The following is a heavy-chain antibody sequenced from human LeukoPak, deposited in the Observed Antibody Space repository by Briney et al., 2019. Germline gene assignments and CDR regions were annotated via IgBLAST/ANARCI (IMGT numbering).Heavy chain of an antibody. J-gene: IGHJ4*02. Sequence: SETLSLTCTVSGYSISSGYYWGWIRPPPGKGLEWIGIIYHSGSTYYNPSLKSRVTISVDTHKNQFSLKLSSVTAADTAVYYCARDLAYVWGSYRSGDYWGQGTLVTVSS. CDR2: IYHSGST. V-gene: IGHV4-38-2*02. D-gene: IGHD3-16*02. CDR3: ARDLAYVWGSYRSGDY. CDR1: GYSISSGYY.